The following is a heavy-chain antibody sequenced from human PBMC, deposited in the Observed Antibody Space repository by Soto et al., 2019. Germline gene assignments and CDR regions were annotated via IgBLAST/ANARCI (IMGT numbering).Heavy chain of an antibody. CDR2: TYHRGST. CDR1: GVSISSYF. J-gene: IGHJ4*02. Sequence: PSETLSLTYSVSGVSISSYFWSWIRQAPGRGLEWIGYTYHRGSTNYSPSLRSRVAISLDTSENQFSLKVNSVTAADTAVYYCARIGGYHGPLDYWGQGTPVTVSS. V-gene: IGHV4-59*01. CDR3: ARIGGYHGPLDY. D-gene: IGHD6-25*01.